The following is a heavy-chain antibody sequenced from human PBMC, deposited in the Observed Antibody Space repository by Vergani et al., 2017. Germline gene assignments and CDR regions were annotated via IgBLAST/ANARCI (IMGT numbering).Heavy chain of an antibody. CDR3: ARVDLNWFDP. V-gene: IGHV4-59*01. CDR2: NYYSGST. CDR1: GGSISSYY. J-gene: IGHJ5*02. D-gene: IGHD3-9*01. Sequence: QVQLQESGPGLVKPSETLSLTCTVSGGSISSYYWSWIRQPPGKGLEWIGYNYYSGSTNYNPSLKSRVTISVDTSKNQFSLKLSSVTAADTAVYYCARVDLNWFDPWGQGTLVTVSS.